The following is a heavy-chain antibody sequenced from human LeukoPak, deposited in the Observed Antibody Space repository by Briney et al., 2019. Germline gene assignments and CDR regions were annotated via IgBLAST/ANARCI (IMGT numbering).Heavy chain of an antibody. CDR3: ARARDYFDY. D-gene: IGHD2-21*01. CDR1: GFTFSDYY. CDR2: ISSSSSYT. Sequence: PGGSLRLSCAASGFTFSDYYMSWIRQAPGKGLEWVSYISSSSSYTNYAVSVKGRFTISRDNAKNSLYLQMNSLRAEDTAVYYCARARDYFDYWGQGTLVTVSS. J-gene: IGHJ4*02. V-gene: IGHV3-11*06.